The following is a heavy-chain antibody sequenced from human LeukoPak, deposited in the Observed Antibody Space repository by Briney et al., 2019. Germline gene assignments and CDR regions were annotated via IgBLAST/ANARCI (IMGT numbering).Heavy chain of an antibody. Sequence: ASVKVSCKASGYTFTSYGISWVRQAPGQGLEWMGRINPNSGGTNYAQKFQGRVTMTRDTSISTAYMELSRLRSDDTAVYYCAREADYYDSSGYRPFDIWGQGTMVTVSS. CDR2: INPNSGGT. V-gene: IGHV1-2*06. CDR1: GYTFTSYG. D-gene: IGHD3-22*01. CDR3: AREADYYDSSGYRPFDI. J-gene: IGHJ3*02.